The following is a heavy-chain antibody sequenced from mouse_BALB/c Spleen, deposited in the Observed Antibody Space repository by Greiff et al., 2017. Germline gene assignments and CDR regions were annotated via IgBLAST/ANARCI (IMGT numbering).Heavy chain of an antibody. J-gene: IGHJ2*01. CDR1: GFTFSSFG. CDR3: ARSRYQYYFDY. Sequence: EVQVVESGGGLVQPGGSRKLSCAASGFTFSSFGMHWVRQAPEKGLEWVAYISSGSSTIYYADTVKGRFTISRDNPKNTLFLQMTSLRSEDTAMYYCARSRYQYYFDYWGQGTTLTVSS. V-gene: IGHV5-17*02. CDR2: ISSGSSTI. D-gene: IGHD3-1*01.